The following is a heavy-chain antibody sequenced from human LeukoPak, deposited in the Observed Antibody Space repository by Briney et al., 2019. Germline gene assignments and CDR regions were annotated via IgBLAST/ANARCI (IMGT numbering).Heavy chain of an antibody. CDR1: GDSISSYY. Sequence: SETLSLTCTVSGDSISSYYWSWIRQPPGKGLGRIGYIYYSGSTNYNPPLKSRVTISVDTSKNQFSLNLNSVTAADAALYYCARGTGAHYYYYHMDVWDEGTTVTVSS. CDR2: IYYSGST. CDR3: ARGTGAHYYYYHMDV. J-gene: IGHJ6*03. D-gene: IGHD3-10*01. V-gene: IGHV4-59*01.